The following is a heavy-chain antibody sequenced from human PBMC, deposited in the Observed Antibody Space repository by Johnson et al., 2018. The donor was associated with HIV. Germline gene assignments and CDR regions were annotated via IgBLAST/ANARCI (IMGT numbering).Heavy chain of an antibody. J-gene: IGHJ3*02. CDR3: ARAGASSGRPDAVDI. Sequence: QVQLVESGGGLVKPGGSLRLSCAASGFTFSDYYMTWIRQAPGKGLEWVSSITSSGSTKYYADSVKGRFTISRDNSKNTLYLQMNSLRAEDTAVYYCARAGASSGRPDAVDIWGQWTMVTVSS. CDR2: ITSSGSTK. D-gene: IGHD1-14*01. CDR1: GFTFSDYY. V-gene: IGHV3-11*01.